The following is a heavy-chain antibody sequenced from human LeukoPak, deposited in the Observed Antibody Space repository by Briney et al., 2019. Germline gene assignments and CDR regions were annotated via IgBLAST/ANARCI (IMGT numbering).Heavy chain of an antibody. V-gene: IGHV3-30*04. Sequence: TGGSLRLSCAASGFTFSSYAMHWVRQAPGKGLEWVAVISYDGSNKYYADSVKGRFTISRDNSKNTLYLQMNSLRAEDTAVYYCARVQLAPSSGWYVYDYWGQGTLVTVSS. CDR2: ISYDGSNK. CDR3: ARVQLAPSSGWYVYDY. CDR1: GFTFSSYA. D-gene: IGHD6-19*01. J-gene: IGHJ4*02.